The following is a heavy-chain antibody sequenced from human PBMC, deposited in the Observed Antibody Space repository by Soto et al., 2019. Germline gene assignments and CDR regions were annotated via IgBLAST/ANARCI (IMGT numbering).Heavy chain of an antibody. D-gene: IGHD2-15*01. CDR2: TNPKNGDT. Sequence: GASVKVSCKSSGYTFIGFSLHWVRQAPGQGLEWMGWTNPKNGDTYYAQKFQGRVTMTRDTSINTVYMELNSLKSDDTAVYYCSKGRWTVGHCSGGSCYDGMDVWGQGTTVTVSS. J-gene: IGHJ6*02. CDR3: SKGRWTVGHCSGGSCYDGMDV. V-gene: IGHV1-2*02. CDR1: GYTFIGFS.